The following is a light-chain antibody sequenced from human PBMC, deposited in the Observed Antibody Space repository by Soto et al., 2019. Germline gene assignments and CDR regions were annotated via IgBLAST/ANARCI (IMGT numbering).Light chain of an antibody. J-gene: IGLJ3*02. CDR3: SSYAGSNNWV. CDR2: EVS. CDR1: SSDVGDYNY. V-gene: IGLV2-8*01. Sequence: QSALTQPPSASGSPGQSVTISCTGTSSDVGDYNYVSWYQQHPGKAPKLMIYEVSKRPSGVPDRFSGSKSGNTASLTVSGLQAEDEAEYYCSSYAGSNNWVFGRGTQLTVL.